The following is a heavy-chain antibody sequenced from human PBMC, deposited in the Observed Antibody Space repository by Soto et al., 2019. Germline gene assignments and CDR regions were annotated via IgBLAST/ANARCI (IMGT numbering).Heavy chain of an antibody. CDR1: GFSLTTDRVG. V-gene: IGHV2-5*02. J-gene: IGHJ4*02. Sequence: QITLKESGPTLVKPTQTLTLTCTFSGFSLTTDRVGVGWIRQPPGETLEWLAVIYWVDSKTYSPSLESRLTITKDTSKYQFALTMTNMDSLDTATYYCAHAYGGRSLYWGQGTLVTVSS. CDR2: IYWVDSK. D-gene: IGHD1-26*01. CDR3: AHAYGGRSLY.